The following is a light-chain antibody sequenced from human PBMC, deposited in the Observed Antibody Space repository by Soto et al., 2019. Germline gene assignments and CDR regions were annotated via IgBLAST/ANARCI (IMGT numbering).Light chain of an antibody. CDR3: QHYNNWPFT. J-gene: IGKJ2*01. CDR1: QSISSN. Sequence: EIVMTQSPSTLSVSPGERATLSCRASQSISSNLACYQQKPGQAPSLLIYGASARATGIPARFSGSGSGTEFTLTISSLQYEDYAVYYFQHYNNWPFTFGQGNNLEIK. CDR2: GAS. V-gene: IGKV3-15*01.